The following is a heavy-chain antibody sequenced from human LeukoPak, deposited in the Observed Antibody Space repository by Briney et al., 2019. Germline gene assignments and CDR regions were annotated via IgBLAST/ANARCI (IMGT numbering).Heavy chain of an antibody. V-gene: IGHV4-39*07. CDR1: GGSISSSSYY. CDR3: ARDSGYYYDSSGYRY. J-gene: IGHJ4*02. Sequence: SETLSLTCTVSGGSISSSSYYWGWIRQPPGKGLEWIGSIYYSGSTYYNPSLKSRVTISVDTSKNQFSLKLSSVTAADTAVYYCARDSGYYYDSSGYRYWGQGTLVTVSS. D-gene: IGHD3-22*01. CDR2: IYYSGST.